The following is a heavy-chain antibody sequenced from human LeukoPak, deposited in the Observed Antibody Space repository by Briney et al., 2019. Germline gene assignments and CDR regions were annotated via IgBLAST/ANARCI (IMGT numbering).Heavy chain of an antibody. D-gene: IGHD6-19*01. CDR2: IYYSGST. Sequence: PSETLSLTCTVSGGSISSSSYYWGWIRQPPGKGLEWIGSIYYSGSTYYNPSLKSRVTISVDTSKNQFSLKLSSVTAADTAVYYCARGDSGWSAHFDYWGQGTLVTVSS. J-gene: IGHJ4*02. CDR1: GGSISSSSYY. V-gene: IGHV4-39*07. CDR3: ARGDSGWSAHFDY.